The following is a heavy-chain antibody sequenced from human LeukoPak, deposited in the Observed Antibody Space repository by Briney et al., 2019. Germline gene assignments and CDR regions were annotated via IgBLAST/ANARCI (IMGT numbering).Heavy chain of an antibody. V-gene: IGHV4-34*01. J-gene: IGHJ5*02. CDR1: GGSFSGYY. CDR3: ARAITYYDFWGGFRLAGWFDP. D-gene: IGHD3-3*01. Sequence: SETLSLTCAVYGGSFSGYYWSWIRQPPGKGLEWIGEINHSGSTNYNPSLKSRVTISVDTSKNQFSLKLSSVTAADTAVYYCARAITYYDFWGGFRLAGWFDPWGQGTLVTVSS. CDR2: INHSGST.